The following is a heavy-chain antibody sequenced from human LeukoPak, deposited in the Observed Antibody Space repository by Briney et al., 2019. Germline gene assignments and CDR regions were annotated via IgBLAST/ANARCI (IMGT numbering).Heavy chain of an antibody. Sequence: GGSLRLSCAASGFTFSSYAMSWVRQAPGKGLEWVSGISGSGSSTNYADSVKGRFTISRDNSKNTLYLQMNSLRAEDTAVYFCARDRREYYYGSGSYYTLDYWGQGTLVTVSS. CDR2: ISGSGSST. CDR3: ARDRREYYYGSGSYYTLDY. J-gene: IGHJ4*02. V-gene: IGHV3-23*01. CDR1: GFTFSSYA. D-gene: IGHD3-10*01.